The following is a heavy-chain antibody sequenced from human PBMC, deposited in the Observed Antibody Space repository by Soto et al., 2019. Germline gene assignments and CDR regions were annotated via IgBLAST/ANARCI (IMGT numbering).Heavy chain of an antibody. CDR1: GGSISSGGYY. J-gene: IGHJ4*02. V-gene: IGHV4-31*03. Sequence: SETLSLTCTVSGGSISSGGYYWSWIRQHPGKGLEWIGYIYYSGSTYYNPSLKSRVTLSVDTSKNQFSLKLSSVTAAETAVYYCARVIKYGAVDYWGQGTLVTVSS. CDR3: ARVIKYGAVDY. D-gene: IGHD1-26*01. CDR2: IYYSGST.